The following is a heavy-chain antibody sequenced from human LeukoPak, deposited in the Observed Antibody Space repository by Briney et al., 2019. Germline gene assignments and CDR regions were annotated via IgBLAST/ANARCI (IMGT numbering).Heavy chain of an antibody. CDR1: GFSFSSYW. J-gene: IGHJ3*02. V-gene: IGHV3-7*01. D-gene: IGHD6-25*01. CDR3: ARVLTVRSGGYDAFDI. Sequence: GGSLRLSCEGSGFSFSSYWMTWVRQSPGKGPEWVANIKQDESERYTVDSVKGRFTISRDNAKNSVYLHMNSLRAGDTAVYYCARVLTVRSGGYDAFDIWGQGTMVTVSS. CDR2: IKQDESER.